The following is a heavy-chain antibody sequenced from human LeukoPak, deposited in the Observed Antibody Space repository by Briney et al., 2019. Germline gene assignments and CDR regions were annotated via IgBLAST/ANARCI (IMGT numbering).Heavy chain of an antibody. CDR1: VYTCTDCY. CDR2: MNPISGGR. J-gene: IGHJ4*02. D-gene: IGHD2-2*01. CDR3: ARDIRLVPAAREVDY. V-gene: IGHV1-2*02. Sequence: ASVTVSFTASVYTCTDCYMHWVRHAPAHGLEWMGWMNPISGGRIYAKKFQGRVTMTRDTSIRTAYMELSSLRYDDTAVYYCARDIRLVPAAREVDYWGQGTLVTVSS.